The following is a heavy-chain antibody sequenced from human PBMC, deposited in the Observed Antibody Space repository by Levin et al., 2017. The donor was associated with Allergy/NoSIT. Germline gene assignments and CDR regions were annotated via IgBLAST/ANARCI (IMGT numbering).Heavy chain of an antibody. D-gene: IGHD3-3*01. Sequence: GASVKVSCKASGGTFSSYAISWVRQAPGQGLEWMGGIIPIFGTANYAQKFQGRVTITADESTSTAYLELSSLRSEDTAVYYCARGPDLEWLGTPYYYYGMDVWGQGTTVTVSS. CDR2: IIPIFGTA. CDR1: GGTFSSYA. V-gene: IGHV1-69*13. CDR3: ARGPDLEWLGTPYYYYGMDV. J-gene: IGHJ6*02.